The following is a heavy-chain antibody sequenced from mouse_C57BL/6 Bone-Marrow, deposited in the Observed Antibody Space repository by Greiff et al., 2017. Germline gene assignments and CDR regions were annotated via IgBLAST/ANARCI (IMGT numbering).Heavy chain of an antibody. CDR3: AKKKGYGRHYAMDY. CDR2: IWRGGST. CDR1: GFSLTSYG. D-gene: IGHD1-1*01. J-gene: IGHJ4*01. Sequence: QVQLQQSGPGLVQPSQSLSITCTVSGFSLTSYGVHWVRQSPGKGLEWLGVIWRGGSTDYNAAFMSRLSITKDNSKSQVFFKMNSLQADDTAIYYCAKKKGYGRHYAMDYWGQGTSVTVSS. V-gene: IGHV2-5*01.